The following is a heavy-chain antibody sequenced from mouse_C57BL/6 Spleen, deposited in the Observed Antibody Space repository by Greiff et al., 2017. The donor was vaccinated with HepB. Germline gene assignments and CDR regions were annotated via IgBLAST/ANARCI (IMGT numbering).Heavy chain of an antibody. CDR2: IHPNSGST. D-gene: IGHD2-4*01. V-gene: IGHV1-64*01. CDR3: ARLYYDYDRFAY. J-gene: IGHJ3*01. CDR1: GYTFTSYW. Sequence: VQLQQSGAELVKPGASVKLSCKASGYTFTSYWMHWVKQRPGQGLEWIGMIHPNSGSTNYNEKFKSKATLTVDKSSSTAYMQLSSLTSEDSAVYYCARLYYDYDRFAYWGQGTLVTVSA.